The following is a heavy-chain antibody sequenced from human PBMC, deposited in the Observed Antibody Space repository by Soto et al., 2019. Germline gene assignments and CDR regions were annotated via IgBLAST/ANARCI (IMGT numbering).Heavy chain of an antibody. Sequence: GGSLRLSCAASGFTFSSYAMSWVRQAPGKGLEWVSAISGSGGSTYYADSVKGRFTISRDNSKSTLYLQMNSLRAEDTAVYYCAKDPGDELLWFGELKVIGMDVWGQGTTVTVSS. CDR2: ISGSGGST. V-gene: IGHV3-23*01. CDR1: GFTFSSYA. D-gene: IGHD3-10*01. CDR3: AKDPGDELLWFGELKVIGMDV. J-gene: IGHJ6*02.